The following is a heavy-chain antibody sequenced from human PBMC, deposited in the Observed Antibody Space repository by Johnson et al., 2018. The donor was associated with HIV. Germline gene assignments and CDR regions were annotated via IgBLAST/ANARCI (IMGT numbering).Heavy chain of an antibody. CDR1: GFTFSSYA. J-gene: IGHJ3*02. D-gene: IGHD4-23*01. V-gene: IGHV3-30-3*01. Sequence: VQLLESVGGAFQPGRSLRLSCAASGFTFSSYAMHLVRQAPGKGLEWVAVISYDVINKYYADSVNGRFTISRDNSKNTLYLQMNSLRAEDTDVYYCAREEGVGDDYGGKSAFDIWGQGTMVTVSS. CDR3: AREEGVGDDYGGKSAFDI. CDR2: ISYDVINK.